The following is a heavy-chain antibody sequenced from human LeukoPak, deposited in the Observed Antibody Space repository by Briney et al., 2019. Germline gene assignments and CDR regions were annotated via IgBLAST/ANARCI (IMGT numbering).Heavy chain of an antibody. Sequence: SETLSLTCAVYGGSFSGYYWTWIRQPPGKGLEWIGYIYYSGSTNYIPSLRSRLTISVDTSKNQFSLKLSSVTAADTAVYYCAREDITGTASYFDYWGQGTLVTVSS. CDR1: GGSFSGYY. J-gene: IGHJ4*02. CDR2: IYYSGST. D-gene: IGHD1-7*01. CDR3: AREDITGTASYFDY. V-gene: IGHV4-59*01.